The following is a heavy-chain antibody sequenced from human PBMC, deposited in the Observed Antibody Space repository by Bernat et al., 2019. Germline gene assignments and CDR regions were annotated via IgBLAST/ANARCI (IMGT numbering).Heavy chain of an antibody. J-gene: IGHJ6*02. CDR3: AKDVFTGSSHPDAGGYYYYGMDV. D-gene: IGHD6-13*01. CDR2: ISYDGSNK. V-gene: IGHV3-30-3*01. CDR1: GFTFSSYA. Sequence: QVQLVESGGGVVQPGRSLRLSCAASGFTFSSYAMHWVRQAPGKGLEWVAVISYDGSNKYYAGSVKGRFTISRDNSKNTLYLQMNSLRAEDTAVYYCAKDVFTGSSHPDAGGYYYYGMDVWGQGTTVTVSS.